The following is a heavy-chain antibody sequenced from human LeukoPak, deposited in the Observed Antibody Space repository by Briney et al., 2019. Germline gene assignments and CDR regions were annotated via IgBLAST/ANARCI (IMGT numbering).Heavy chain of an antibody. D-gene: IGHD3-10*01. CDR2: IYYSGST. CDR1: GGSISSNSYY. V-gene: IGHV4-39*01. Sequence: SETLSLTCTVSGGSISSNSYYWGWIRQPPGKGLEWIGSIYYSGSTYYKSSLKSRVTMSVDTSKNQFSLKLNSVTAADTAVYYCAINRYYYGSGNYGVPNWFDPWGQGTLVTVSS. J-gene: IGHJ5*02. CDR3: AINRYYYGSGNYGVPNWFDP.